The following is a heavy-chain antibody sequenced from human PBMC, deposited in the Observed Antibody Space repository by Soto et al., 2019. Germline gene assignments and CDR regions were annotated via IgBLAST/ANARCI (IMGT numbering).Heavy chain of an antibody. V-gene: IGHV4-30-4*01. D-gene: IGHD7-27*01. CDR1: GDSISNLDYF. Sequence: SATLSITCSVSGDSISNLDYFWAWIRQPPGQALEYIGYIYKSATTYYNPSFESRVAISVDTSKSQFSLNVTSVTAADTAVYFCARGRYCLTGRCFPNWFDPWGQGTLVTVSS. J-gene: IGHJ5*02. CDR3: ARGRYCLTGRCFPNWFDP. CDR2: IYKSATT.